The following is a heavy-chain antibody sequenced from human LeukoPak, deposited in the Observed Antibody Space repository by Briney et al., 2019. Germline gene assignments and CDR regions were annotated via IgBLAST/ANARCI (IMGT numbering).Heavy chain of an antibody. CDR2: ISGDGATT. CDR1: GFTFDDYA. V-gene: IGHV3-43*02. Sequence: GGSLRLSCAASGFTFDDYAMHWVRHAPGKGLEWVSLISGDGATTYYAASVKGRFTISRDNKKNVLYLQMNNLGTEDTALFYCAKDLSSVFDALNIWGQGTLVTVSS. D-gene: IGHD3-10*01. J-gene: IGHJ3*02. CDR3: AKDLSSVFDALNI.